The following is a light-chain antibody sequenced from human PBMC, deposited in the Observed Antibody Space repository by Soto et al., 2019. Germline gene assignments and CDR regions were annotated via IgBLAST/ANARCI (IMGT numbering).Light chain of an antibody. J-gene: IGKJ2*01. CDR2: GAS. V-gene: IGKV3-20*01. CDR1: QSVSSSY. CDR3: QQYGSAPPYT. Sequence: EIVLTQSPGTLSLSPGERATISCRASQSVSSSYLAWYQQKPGQAPRLLIYGASTRATGIPDRFSGSGSGTDFTHTISRLEPEDFAVYYCQQYGSAPPYTFGQGTKLEIK.